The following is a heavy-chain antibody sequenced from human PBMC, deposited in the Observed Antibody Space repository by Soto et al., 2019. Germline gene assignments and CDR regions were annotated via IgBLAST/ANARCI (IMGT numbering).Heavy chain of an antibody. CDR3: AKDLSPITMIRGVSGVFDP. J-gene: IGHJ5*02. D-gene: IGHD3-10*01. V-gene: IGHV3-23*01. Sequence: EVQLLESGGGLVQPGGSLRLSCAASGFTFSSYAMSWVRQAPGKGLEWVSALSGSGASTYYADSVKGRFTISRDNSKDTLYLQMNSLRAEDTAVYYCAKDLSPITMIRGVSGVFDPWGQGTLVTVSS. CDR1: GFTFSSYA. CDR2: LSGSGAST.